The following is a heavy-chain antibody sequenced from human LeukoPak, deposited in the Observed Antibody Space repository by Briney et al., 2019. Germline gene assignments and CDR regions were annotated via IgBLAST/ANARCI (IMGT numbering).Heavy chain of an antibody. Sequence: SETLSLTCTVAGGSISSHYWSWIRKPPGKGLEWIGYIYYSGSTNYNPSLKSRVTISVDTSKNQFSLKLSSVTAADTAVYYCAREGGEWELLGYFDYWGQGTLVTVSS. D-gene: IGHD1-26*01. J-gene: IGHJ4*02. V-gene: IGHV4-59*11. CDR1: GGSISSHY. CDR3: AREGGEWELLGYFDY. CDR2: IYYSGST.